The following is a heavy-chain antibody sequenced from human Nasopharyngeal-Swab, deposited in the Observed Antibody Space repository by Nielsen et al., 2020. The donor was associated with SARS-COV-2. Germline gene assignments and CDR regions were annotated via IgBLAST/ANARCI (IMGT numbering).Heavy chain of an antibody. Sequence: GESLKISCAASGFTFSSYWMSWVRQAPGKGLEWVANIKQDGSEKYYVDSVKGRFTISRDNAKNSLYLQMNSLRAEDTAAYYCARGYSSSDVWGKGTTVTVSS. CDR3: ARGYSSSDV. V-gene: IGHV3-7*01. D-gene: IGHD6-6*01. CDR2: IKQDGSEK. J-gene: IGHJ6*04. CDR1: GFTFSSYW.